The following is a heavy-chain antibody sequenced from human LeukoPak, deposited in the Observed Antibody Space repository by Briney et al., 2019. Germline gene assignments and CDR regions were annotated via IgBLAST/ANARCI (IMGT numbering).Heavy chain of an antibody. CDR2: IIPIFGTA. J-gene: IGHJ6*03. D-gene: IGHD2-2*01. CDR3: AGGVVATSYYYYMDV. V-gene: IGHV1-69*05. Sequence: SVTVSCKASGGTFSSYAISWVRQAPGQGLEWMEGIIPIFGTANYAQKFQGRVTITTDESTSTAYMELSSLRSEDTAVYYCAGGVVATSYYYYMDVWGKGTTVTVSS. CDR1: GGTFSSYA.